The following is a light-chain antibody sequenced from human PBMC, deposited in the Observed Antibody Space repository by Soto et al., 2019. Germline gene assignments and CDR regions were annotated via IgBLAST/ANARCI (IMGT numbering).Light chain of an antibody. Sequence: DIQMTQSPSTLSASVGDKVTITCRASQSMSSWLAWYQQKPGKAPKLLIYKASILESGVPSRFSGSGSGTEFTLTISCLQPDDFATYYCQQYQSYSHFGQGTKVEIK. CDR2: KAS. J-gene: IGKJ1*01. CDR1: QSMSSW. CDR3: QQYQSYSH. V-gene: IGKV1-5*03.